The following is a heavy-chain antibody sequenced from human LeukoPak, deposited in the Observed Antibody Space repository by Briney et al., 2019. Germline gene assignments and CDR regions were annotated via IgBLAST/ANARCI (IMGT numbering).Heavy chain of an antibody. V-gene: IGHV4-39*01. CDR1: GGSISSRSHY. CDR2: IHYSGTT. D-gene: IGHD3-3*01. CDR3: ARRNDYDFWSGNQYYFDY. J-gene: IGHJ4*02. Sequence: SETLSLTCSVSGGSISSRSHYWGWIRQSPGKGLEWIGTIHYSGTTFYNPSLQSRVSISVDASRNQFSLRLNSVTAADTAVYYCARRNDYDFWSGNQYYFDYWGQGTLVTVSS.